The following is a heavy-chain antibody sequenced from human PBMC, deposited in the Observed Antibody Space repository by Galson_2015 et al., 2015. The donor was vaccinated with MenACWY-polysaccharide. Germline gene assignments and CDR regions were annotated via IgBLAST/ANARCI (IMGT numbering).Heavy chain of an antibody. V-gene: IGHV1-2*04. J-gene: IGHJ4*02. CDR3: AREGLIITMVSLDY. CDR1: GYTFTDYY. Sequence: SVKVSCKASGYTFTDYYMNWVRQAPGQGLEWMGWINPNSGATNYAQKFQGWVTMTRDTSITTAYMELSRLKPDDTAVYYCAREGLIITMVSLDYWGQGALVTVSS. D-gene: IGHD3-10*01. CDR2: INPNSGAT.